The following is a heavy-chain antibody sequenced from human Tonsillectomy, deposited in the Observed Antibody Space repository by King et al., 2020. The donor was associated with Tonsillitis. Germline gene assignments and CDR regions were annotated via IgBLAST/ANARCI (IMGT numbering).Heavy chain of an antibody. CDR2: MNPNSGNT. CDR3: ARRTNMVGGNWFEP. V-gene: IGHV1-8*01. Sequence: QLVQSGAEVKKPGASVKVSCKASGYTFTSYDINWVRQATGQGLEWMGWMNPNSGNTGYAQNFQGRVTMTRNTSISTAYMELSSLRSEDTAGYYCARRTNMVGGNWFEPWGQGTLVTVSS. J-gene: IGHJ5*02. D-gene: IGHD3-10*01. CDR1: GYTFTSYD.